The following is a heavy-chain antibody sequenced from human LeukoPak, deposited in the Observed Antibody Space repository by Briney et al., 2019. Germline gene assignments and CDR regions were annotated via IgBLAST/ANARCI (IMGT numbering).Heavy chain of an antibody. CDR3: ARHSSPHAGSSSWYDF. D-gene: IGHD2-15*01. V-gene: IGHV4-39*01. CDR2: IYYSGNT. Sequence: SETLSLTCTVSGGSISSSTYHWGWIRQPPGKGLEWIGSIYYSGNTYYNPSLKSRVTISADTSKNQFSVKLSSVTAADTAVYYCARHSSPHAGSSSWYDFWGQGTLVTVSS. CDR1: GGSISSSTYH. J-gene: IGHJ5*01.